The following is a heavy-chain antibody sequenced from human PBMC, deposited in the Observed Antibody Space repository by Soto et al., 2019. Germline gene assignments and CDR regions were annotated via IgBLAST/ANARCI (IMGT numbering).Heavy chain of an antibody. CDR3: AKDHYGSAIYGMDV. V-gene: IGHV1-46*01. D-gene: IGHD3-10*01. CDR2: INPSGGYT. J-gene: IGHJ6*02. Sequence: VKVSCKAAGYTFTSYYMNWVRQAPGQGLEWLGIINPSGGYTTYAQRFLGRVTMTSGTSTSTVHMELGSLTSEDTAVYYCAKDHYGSAIYGMDVWGQGTTVTVSS. CDR1: GYTFTSYY.